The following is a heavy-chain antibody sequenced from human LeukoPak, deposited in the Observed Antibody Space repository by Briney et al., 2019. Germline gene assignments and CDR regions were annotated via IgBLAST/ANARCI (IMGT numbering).Heavy chain of an antibody. CDR2: FDPEDGET. CDR3: ARDGGYDYGYYYYYMDV. CDR1: GYTLTELS. J-gene: IGHJ6*03. D-gene: IGHD5-12*01. Sequence: ASVKVSCKVSGYTLTELSMHWVRQAPGKGLEWMGGFDPEDGETIYAQKFQGRVTMTEDTSTDTAYMELSSLRSDDTAVYYCARDGGYDYGYYYYYMDVWGKGTTVTISS. V-gene: IGHV1-24*01.